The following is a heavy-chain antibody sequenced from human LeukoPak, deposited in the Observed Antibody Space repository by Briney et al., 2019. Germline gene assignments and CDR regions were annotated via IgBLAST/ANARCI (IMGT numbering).Heavy chain of an antibody. V-gene: IGHV3-48*04. Sequence: GGSLRLSCAASGFTFSSYSMNWVRQAPGKGLEWVSYISSSSSTIYYADSVKGRFTISRDNAKNSLYLQMNSLRAEDTAVYYCARAGYQLLTVVDYWGQGTLVTVSS. CDR1: GFTFSSYS. J-gene: IGHJ4*02. CDR3: ARAGYQLLTVVDY. D-gene: IGHD2-2*01. CDR2: ISSSSSTI.